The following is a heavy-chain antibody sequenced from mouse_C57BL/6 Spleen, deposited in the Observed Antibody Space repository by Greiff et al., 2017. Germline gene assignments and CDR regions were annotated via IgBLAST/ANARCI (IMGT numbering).Heavy chain of an antibody. CDR3: AINWDKEDY. CDR1: GYTFTSDW. D-gene: IGHD4-1*02. Sequence: VPLQQPGAELVKPGASVKVSCQASGYTFTSDWMHWVKQRPGQGLEWIGRLHPSASDSNYNQKFKGKATLTVDKSSSTAYMQRSSLTSEDSAVYYCAINWDKEDYWGQGTTLTVSS. CDR2: LHPSASDS. V-gene: IGHV1-74*01. J-gene: IGHJ2*01.